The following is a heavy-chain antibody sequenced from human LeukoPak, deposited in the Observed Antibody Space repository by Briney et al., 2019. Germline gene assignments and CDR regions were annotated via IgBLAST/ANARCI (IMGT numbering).Heavy chain of an antibody. CDR2: IYYSGST. D-gene: IGHD3-9*01. V-gene: IGHV4-39*01. J-gene: IGHJ4*02. Sequence: GSLRLSCAASGFTVSSKYMNWVRQPPGKGLEWIGSIYYSGSTYYNPSLKSRVTISVDTSKNQFSLKLSSVTAADTAVYYCARHGRDFDWLGRYKYYFDYWGQGTLVTVSS. CDR1: GFTVSSKY. CDR3: ARHGRDFDWLGRYKYYFDY.